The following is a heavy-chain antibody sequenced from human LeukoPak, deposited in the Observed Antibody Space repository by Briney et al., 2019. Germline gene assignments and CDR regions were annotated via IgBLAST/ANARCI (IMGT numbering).Heavy chain of an antibody. D-gene: IGHD2-21*02. V-gene: IGHV3-30*18. Sequence: PGRSLRLSCAASGFTFSSYGMHWVRQAPGKGLEWVAVISYDGSNKYYADSVKGRFTISRDNSKNTLYLQMNSLRAEDTAVYYCAKHLLVVVTAAPFDYRGQGTLVTVSS. CDR2: ISYDGSNK. J-gene: IGHJ4*02. CDR3: AKHLLVVVTAAPFDY. CDR1: GFTFSSYG.